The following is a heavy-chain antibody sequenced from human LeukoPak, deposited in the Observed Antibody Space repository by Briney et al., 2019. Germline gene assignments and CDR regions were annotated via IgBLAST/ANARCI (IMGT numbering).Heavy chain of an antibody. D-gene: IGHD5-12*01. J-gene: IGHJ5*02. CDR1: GGSINSDNYY. CDR2: IYHSGTT. CDR3: ARKDIVNLGFDP. Sequence: PSQTLSLTCTVSGGSINSDNYYWSWIRQPPGKGLEWIGFIYHSGTTYYSPSLKSRIIISIDTSKNQFSLKLSSVTAADTAVYYCARKDIVNLGFDPWGQGTLVTVSS. V-gene: IGHV4-30-4*01.